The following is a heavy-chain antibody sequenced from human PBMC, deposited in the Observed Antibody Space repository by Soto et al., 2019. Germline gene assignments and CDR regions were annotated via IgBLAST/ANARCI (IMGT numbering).Heavy chain of an antibody. CDR2: IDPSDSYT. CDR3: ARHVSYYYYGMEV. J-gene: IGHJ6*02. V-gene: IGHV5-10-1*01. Sequence: GESLKISCKGSGYSFTSYWISWVRQMPGKGLEWMGRIDPSDSYTNYSPSFQGHVTISADKSISTAYLQWSSLKASDTAIYYCARHVSYYYYGMEVWGQGTRVTVSS. CDR1: GYSFTSYW.